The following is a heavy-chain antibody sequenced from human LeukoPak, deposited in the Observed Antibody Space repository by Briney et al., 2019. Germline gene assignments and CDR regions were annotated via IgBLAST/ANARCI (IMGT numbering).Heavy chain of an antibody. Sequence: PGGSLRLSSAASGFTFSSYEMNWVRQAPGKGLEWVSYISSSGSTIYYADSVKGRFTISRDNSKNTLYLQMNSLRDEDTAVYYCAKRGVEMATIYYMDVWGKGTAVT. CDR1: GFTFSSYE. CDR3: AKRGVEMATIYYMDV. CDR2: ISSSGSTI. J-gene: IGHJ6*03. D-gene: IGHD5-24*01. V-gene: IGHV3-48*03.